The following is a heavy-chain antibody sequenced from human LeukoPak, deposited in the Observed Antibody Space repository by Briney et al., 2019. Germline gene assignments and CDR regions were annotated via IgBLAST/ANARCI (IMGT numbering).Heavy chain of an antibody. CDR2: IYYSGST. D-gene: IGHD3-22*01. Sequence: SETLSLTCTVSGGSISSYYWSWIRQPPGKGLEWIGYIYYSGSTNYNPSLKSRVTISVDTSKNQFSLKLSSVTAADTAVYYCASAYSSGYASFDYWGQGTLVTVSS. J-gene: IGHJ4*02. CDR1: GGSISSYY. CDR3: ASAYSSGYASFDY. V-gene: IGHV4-59*01.